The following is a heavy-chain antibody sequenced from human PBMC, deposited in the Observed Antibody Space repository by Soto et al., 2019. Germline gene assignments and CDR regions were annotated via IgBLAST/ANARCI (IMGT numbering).Heavy chain of an antibody. D-gene: IGHD3-3*01. J-gene: IGHJ4*02. CDR3: ATEGTIFGVALDN. Sequence: GGSLRLSCAASGLTFTTTAMSWVRQAPGKGLEWVSAISGSGVSMYYANSVKGRFTISRDNSRNTLFLQMNSLRVEDTAVYYCATEGTIFGVALDNWGQGTLVTVSS. CDR1: GLTFTTTA. V-gene: IGHV3-23*01. CDR2: ISGSGVSM.